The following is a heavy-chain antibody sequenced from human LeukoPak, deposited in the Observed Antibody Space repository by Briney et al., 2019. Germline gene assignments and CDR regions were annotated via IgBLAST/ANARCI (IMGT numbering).Heavy chain of an antibody. CDR3: AKDVGTMVRGVINWFDP. V-gene: IGHV3-30*18. CDR2: ISYDGSNK. Sequence: PGRSLRLSCAASGFTFSSYGMHWVRQAPGKGLEWVAVISYDGSNKYYADSVKGRFTISRDNSKNTLYLQMNSLRAEDTAVYYCAKDVGTMVRGVINWFDPWGQGTLVTVSS. D-gene: IGHD3-10*01. J-gene: IGHJ5*02. CDR1: GFTFSSYG.